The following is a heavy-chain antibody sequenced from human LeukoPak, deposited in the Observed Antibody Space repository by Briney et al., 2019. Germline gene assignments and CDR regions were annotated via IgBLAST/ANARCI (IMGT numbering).Heavy chain of an antibody. V-gene: IGHV4-39*01. Sequence: TSETLSLTCTVSGGSISSSSYYWGWIRQPPGKGLEWIGSIYYSGSTYYNPSLKSRVTISVDTSKNQFSLKLSSVTAADTAVYYCATHPGYYDSSGYYLDYWGQGTLVTVSS. J-gene: IGHJ4*02. CDR2: IYYSGST. D-gene: IGHD3-22*01. CDR1: GGSISSSSYY. CDR3: ATHPGYYDSSGYYLDY.